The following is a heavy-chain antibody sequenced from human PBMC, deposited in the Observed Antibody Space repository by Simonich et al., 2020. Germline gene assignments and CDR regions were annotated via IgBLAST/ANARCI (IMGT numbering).Heavy chain of an antibody. Sequence: QVQLVQSGAEVKKPGASVKVSCKASGYTFTGYYMHWVRQAPGQGLGGMGWINPNSGSTNNAQKFQGRVTMTRDTSISTAYMELSRLRSDDTAVYYCARGRIAAAGTYYYYYMDVWGKGTTVTVSS. D-gene: IGHD6-13*01. CDR1: GYTFTGYY. CDR2: INPNSGST. V-gene: IGHV1-2*02. J-gene: IGHJ6*03. CDR3: ARGRIAAAGTYYYYYMDV.